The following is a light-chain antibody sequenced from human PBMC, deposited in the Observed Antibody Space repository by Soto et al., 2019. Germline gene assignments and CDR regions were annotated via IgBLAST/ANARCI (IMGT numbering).Light chain of an antibody. Sequence: QSVLTQPPSASGTPGQRVTISCSGSSSNIGSNSVNWYQQLPGTAPKLLIYTNDQRPSGVPDRFSGSKSGTSASLAISGLQSEAEAAFYCAARDDSLNGYVFGTGTKVT. CDR1: SSNIGSNS. CDR2: TND. V-gene: IGLV1-44*01. J-gene: IGLJ1*01. CDR3: AARDDSLNGYV.